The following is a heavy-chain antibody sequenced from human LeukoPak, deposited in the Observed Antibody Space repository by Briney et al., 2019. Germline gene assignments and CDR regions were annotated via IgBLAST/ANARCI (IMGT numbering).Heavy chain of an antibody. D-gene: IGHD3-10*01. CDR2: ISGSGGST. CDR3: SKGRGSGTYSGDY. V-gene: IGHV3-23*01. J-gene: IGHJ4*02. Sequence: GGSLRLSCAASGFTVSSYAMKWVRQAPGKGLEWVSAISGSGGSTFYADSVAGRVTISRDNSKNTLYLQLNYLRAEDTAVYYCSKGRGSGTYSGDYWGQGTLVTVSS. CDR1: GFTVSSYA.